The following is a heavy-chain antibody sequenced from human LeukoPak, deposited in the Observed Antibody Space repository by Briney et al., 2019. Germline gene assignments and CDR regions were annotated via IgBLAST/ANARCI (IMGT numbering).Heavy chain of an antibody. CDR3: AGGVCGGDCHQLDDAFDI. J-gene: IGHJ3*02. Sequence: GGSLRLSCAASGFTVSSNYMSWVRQAPGKGLEWVSVIYSGGSTYYADSVKGRFTISRHNSKNTLYLQMNSLRAEDTAVYYCAGGVCGGDCHQLDDAFDIWGQGTMVTVSS. CDR1: GFTVSSNY. V-gene: IGHV3-53*04. D-gene: IGHD2-21*02. CDR2: IYSGGST.